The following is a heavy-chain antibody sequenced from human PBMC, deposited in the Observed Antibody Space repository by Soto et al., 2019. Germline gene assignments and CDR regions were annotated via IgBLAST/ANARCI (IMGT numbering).Heavy chain of an antibody. CDR3: TRANWYSEY. CDR2: IYYNGNT. V-gene: IGHV4-59*11. CDR1: GGSISNHY. D-gene: IGHD7-27*01. Sequence: QGQLQESGPGLVKPSETLSLTCSVSGGSISNHYWSWIRQPPGKGLEWIGYIYYNGNTNYNPSLTSRVTMSVDTSRNQISLKWTTVTAADTAVYYCTRANWYSEYWGQGTLVTVSS. J-gene: IGHJ4*02.